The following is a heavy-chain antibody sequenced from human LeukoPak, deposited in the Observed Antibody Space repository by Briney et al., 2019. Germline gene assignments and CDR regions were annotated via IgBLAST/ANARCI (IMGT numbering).Heavy chain of an antibody. Sequence: SETLSLTCTVSRGSISSGDYEWRWIRQPPGKGLEWIGYIYYSRSTYYNPSRKSRVTISVDTSKNQFSLKLSSVTAADTAVYYCARGPSSWGRYYFDYWGQGTLVTVSS. J-gene: IGHJ4*02. D-gene: IGHD6-13*01. CDR1: RGSISSGDYE. V-gene: IGHV4-30-4*01. CDR3: ARGPSSWGRYYFDY. CDR2: IYYSRST.